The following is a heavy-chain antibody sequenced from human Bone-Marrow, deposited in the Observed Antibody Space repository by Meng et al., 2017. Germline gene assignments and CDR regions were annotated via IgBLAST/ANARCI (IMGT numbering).Heavy chain of an antibody. V-gene: IGHV3-9*01. Sequence: GGSLRLSCAASGFTFDDYAMHWVRQAPGKGLEWVSGISWNSGSIGYADSVKGRFTISRDNAKNSLYLQMNSLRAEDTALYYCARGRTVVTPSFDYWGQGTQVTVSS. CDR3: ARGRTVVTPSFDY. J-gene: IGHJ4*01. CDR2: ISWNSGSI. CDR1: GFTFDDYA. D-gene: IGHD4-23*01.